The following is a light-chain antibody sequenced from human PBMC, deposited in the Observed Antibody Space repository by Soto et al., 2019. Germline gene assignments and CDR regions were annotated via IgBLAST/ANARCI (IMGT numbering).Light chain of an antibody. V-gene: IGLV2-23*01. CDR3: RSYAGSQV. J-gene: IGLJ2*01. Sequence: QSVLTQPASVSGSPGQSITISCTGTSSDVGSYNLVSWYQQHPGKAPKLMIYEGSKRPSGVSNRFSGSKSGNTASLTISGLQAEDEADYYCRSYAGSQVFGGGTKLTVL. CDR1: SSDVGSYNL. CDR2: EGS.